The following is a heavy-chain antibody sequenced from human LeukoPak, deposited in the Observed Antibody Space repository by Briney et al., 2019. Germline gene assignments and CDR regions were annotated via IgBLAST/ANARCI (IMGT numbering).Heavy chain of an antibody. CDR1: GGSISSYY. V-gene: IGHV4-59*01. D-gene: IGHD3-3*01. CDR3: ARAQYYDFWSGYTTVHNWFDP. CDR2: IYYSGST. J-gene: IGHJ5*02. Sequence: SETLSLTCTVSGGSISSYYWSWIRQPPGRGLEWIGYIYYSGSTNYNPSLKSRVTISVDTSKNQFSLKLSSVTAADTAVYYCARAQYYDFWSGYTTVHNWFDPWGQGTLVTVSS.